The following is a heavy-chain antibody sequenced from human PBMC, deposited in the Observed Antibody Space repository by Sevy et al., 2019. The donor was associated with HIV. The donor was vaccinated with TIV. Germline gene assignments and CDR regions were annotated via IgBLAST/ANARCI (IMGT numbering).Heavy chain of an antibody. Sequence: ASVKVSCKASGGTFSTYIINWVRQAPGQGLEWMGGVIASVNMANSAENFQGGVTITADGSTSTAYMELSSLTSEDTAIYYCATAMPCGGDCYYFDSWGQGTRVTVSS. CDR3: ATAMPCGGDCYYFDS. D-gene: IGHD2-21*02. V-gene: IGHV1-69*10. J-gene: IGHJ4*02. CDR2: VIASVNMA. CDR1: GGTFSTYI.